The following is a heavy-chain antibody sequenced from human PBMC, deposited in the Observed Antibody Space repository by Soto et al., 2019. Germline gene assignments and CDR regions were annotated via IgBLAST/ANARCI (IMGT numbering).Heavy chain of an antibody. CDR2: ISSNGGST. J-gene: IGHJ4*02. CDR1: GFTFSSYA. CDR3: VKAPSSTVAKVDYFDY. Sequence: PVGSLRLSCSASGFTFSSYAMHWVRQAPGKGLEYVSAISSNGGSTYYADSVKGRFTISRDNSKNTLYLQMSSLRAEDTAVYYCVKAPSSTVAKVDYFDYWGQGTPVTVSS. D-gene: IGHD5-12*01. V-gene: IGHV3-64D*06.